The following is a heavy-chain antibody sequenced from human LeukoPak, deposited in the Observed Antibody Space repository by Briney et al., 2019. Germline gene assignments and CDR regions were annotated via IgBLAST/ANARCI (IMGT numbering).Heavy chain of an antibody. CDR3: ARGPTRSPYYYDSSGYYY. D-gene: IGHD3-22*01. V-gene: IGHV4-34*01. J-gene: IGHJ4*02. CDR2: INHSGST. CDR1: GGSFSGYY. Sequence: SETLSLTCAVYGGSFSGYYWSWIRQPPGKGLERIGEINHSGSTNYNPSLKSRVTISVDTSKNQFSLKLSSVTAADTAVYYCARGPTRSPYYYDSSGYYYWGQGTLVTVSS.